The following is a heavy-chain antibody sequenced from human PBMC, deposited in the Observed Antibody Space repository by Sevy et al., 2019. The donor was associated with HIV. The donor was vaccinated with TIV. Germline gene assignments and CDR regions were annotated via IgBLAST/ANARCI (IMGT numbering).Heavy chain of an antibody. V-gene: IGHV3-72*01. D-gene: IGHD2-21*01. Sequence: GGSLRLSCAASGFAFSDHYVDWVRQAPGKGLEWVGRIRNRPNRYTTEYAASVEGRFTISRDDSRHSLYLQMNSLKTEGLAVYYCVRGPNCGVGGCQQISPYCLDVWGKGATVTASS. CDR2: IRNRPNRYTT. CDR3: VRGPNCGVGGCQQISPYCLDV. J-gene: IGHJ6*03. CDR1: GFAFSDHY.